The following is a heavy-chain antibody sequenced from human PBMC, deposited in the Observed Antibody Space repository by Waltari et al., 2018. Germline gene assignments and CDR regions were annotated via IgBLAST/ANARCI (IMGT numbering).Heavy chain of an antibody. CDR1: GFTFSSYS. CDR2: ISSSSSTI. Sequence: EVQLVESGGGLVQPGGSLRLSCAASGFTFSSYSLNWVRQAPGKGLEWVSYISSSSSTIYYADSVKGRFTISRDNAKNSLYLQMNSLRAEDTAVYYCASLTKDDAFDIWGQGTMVTVSS. CDR3: ASLTKDDAFDI. D-gene: IGHD1-1*01. V-gene: IGHV3-48*04. J-gene: IGHJ3*02.